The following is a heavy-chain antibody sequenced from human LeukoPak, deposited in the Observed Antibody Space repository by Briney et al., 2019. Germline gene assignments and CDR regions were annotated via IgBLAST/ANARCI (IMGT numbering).Heavy chain of an antibody. D-gene: IGHD1-26*01. CDR3: ASGIVGATYGSIDI. CDR2: IYYSGST. V-gene: IGHV4-31*03. J-gene: IGHJ3*02. CDR1: GGSISSGGSY. Sequence: SQTLSLTCTVPGGSISSGGSYWNWIRQHPGKGLEWIGYIYYSGSTYYNPSLKSRVIISVDTSKNQFSLKLSSVTAADTAVYYCASGIVGATYGSIDIWGQGTMVTVSS.